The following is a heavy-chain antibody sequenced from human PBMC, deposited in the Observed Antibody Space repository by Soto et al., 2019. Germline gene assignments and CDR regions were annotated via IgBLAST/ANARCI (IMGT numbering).Heavy chain of an antibody. V-gene: IGHV3-64*01. J-gene: IGHJ3*02. CDR1: GFTFSSYA. Sequence: GGSLRLSCAASGFTFSSYAMHWVRQAPGKGLEYVSAISSNGGSTYYANSVKVRFTISRDNSKNTLYLQMGSLRAEDMDVYYCAKSYSGYDWRAFDIWGQVTMVNVSS. CDR2: ISSNGGST. CDR3: AKSYSGYDWRAFDI. D-gene: IGHD5-12*01.